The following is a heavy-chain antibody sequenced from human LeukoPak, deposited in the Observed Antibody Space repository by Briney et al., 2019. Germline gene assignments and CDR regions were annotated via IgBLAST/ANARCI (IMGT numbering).Heavy chain of an antibody. CDR3: ARRDVTTHRFDY. Sequence: SETLSLTCTVSGGSISSYYWSWIWQPPGKGLEWIGYLFDSGSTNYNPSLKSRVTISVDTSKNQFSLNLRSVTDADTAVYYCARRDVTTHRFDYWGQGALVTVSS. CDR1: GGSISSYY. CDR2: LFDSGST. J-gene: IGHJ4*02. V-gene: IGHV4-59*08. D-gene: IGHD4-17*01.